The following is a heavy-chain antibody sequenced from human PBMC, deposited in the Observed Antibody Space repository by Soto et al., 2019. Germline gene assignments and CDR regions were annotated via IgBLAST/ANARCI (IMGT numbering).Heavy chain of an antibody. CDR3: ARDRSSAQYGLYV. CDR2: ISSSSSTI. D-gene: IGHD3-10*01. J-gene: IGHJ6*02. V-gene: IGHV3-48*01. Sequence: EVQLVESGGGLVQPGGSLRLSCAASGFTFSSYSMNWVRQAPGKGLEWVSYISSSSSTIYYVDSVKGRFTNSRENAKNTLYRQMNILRVYDTAGYFCARDRSSAQYGLYVWCRGCTVSFSS. CDR1: GFTFSSYS.